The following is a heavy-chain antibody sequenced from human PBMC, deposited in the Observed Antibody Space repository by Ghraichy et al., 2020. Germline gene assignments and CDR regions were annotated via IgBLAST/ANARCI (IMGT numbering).Heavy chain of an antibody. Sequence: GSLRLSCAVYGGSFSGYYWSWIRQPPGKGLEWIGEINHSGSTNYNPSLKSRVTISVDTSKNQFSLKLSSVTAADTAVYYCARGSWFDPWGQGTLVTVSS. J-gene: IGHJ5*02. CDR2: INHSGST. CDR1: GGSFSGYY. V-gene: IGHV4-34*01. CDR3: ARGSWFDP.